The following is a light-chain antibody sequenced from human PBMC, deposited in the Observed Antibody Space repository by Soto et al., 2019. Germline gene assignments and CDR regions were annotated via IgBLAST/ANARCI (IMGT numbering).Light chain of an antibody. CDR3: QQYNSYSYT. J-gene: IGKJ2*01. V-gene: IGKV1-5*01. CDR2: DAS. CDR1: QSISSR. Sequence: DIQMTQSPSTLSASVGDTVTITCRASQSISSRLAWYQQKPGKAPKLLIYDASSLESGVPSRFSGSGSGTEFTLTISSLQPDDFATYYCQQYNSYSYTFGQGTKLEIK.